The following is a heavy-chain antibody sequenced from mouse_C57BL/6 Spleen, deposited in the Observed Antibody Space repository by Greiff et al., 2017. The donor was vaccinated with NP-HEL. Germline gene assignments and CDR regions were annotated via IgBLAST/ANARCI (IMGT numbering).Heavy chain of an antibody. CDR3: ARPLYGSSLFAY. Sequence: QVQLQQSGAELVRPGASVKLSCKASGYTFTDYYINWVKQRPGQGLEWIARIYPGSGNTYYNEKFKGKATLTAEKSSSTAYMQLSSLTSEDSAVYFCARPLYGSSLFAYWGQGTLVTVSA. D-gene: IGHD1-1*01. CDR1: GYTFTDYY. V-gene: IGHV1-76*01. J-gene: IGHJ3*01. CDR2: IYPGSGNT.